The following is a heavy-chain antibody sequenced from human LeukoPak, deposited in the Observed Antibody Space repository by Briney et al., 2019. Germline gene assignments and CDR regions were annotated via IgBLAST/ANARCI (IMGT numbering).Heavy chain of an antibody. Sequence: SQTLSLTCAISGDSVSSNSAAWNWIRQSPSRGLEWLGRTYYRSKWYNDYAVSVKSRITINPDTSKNQFSLQLNYVAPEDTAVYYCARALANWNDLSHAFDIWGQGTMVTVSS. CDR3: ARALANWNDLSHAFDI. CDR2: TYYRSKWYN. D-gene: IGHD1-1*01. J-gene: IGHJ3*02. V-gene: IGHV6-1*01. CDR1: GDSVSSNSAA.